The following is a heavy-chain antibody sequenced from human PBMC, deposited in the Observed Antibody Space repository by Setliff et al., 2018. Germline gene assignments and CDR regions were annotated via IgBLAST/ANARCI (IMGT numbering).Heavy chain of an antibody. CDR1: GDSISKSTYY. V-gene: IGHV4-39*01. D-gene: IGHD3-22*01. Sequence: SETLSLTCTLSGDSISKSTYYWGWIRQSPGKGLDWIGTVDRSGNTFYNPSLKSRVSISVETSENQISLKLTSVSAADTAVYYCARRDSTGYYGYSFDFWGQGTLVTVSS. CDR3: ARRDSTGYYGYSFDF. CDR2: VDRSGNT. J-gene: IGHJ4*02.